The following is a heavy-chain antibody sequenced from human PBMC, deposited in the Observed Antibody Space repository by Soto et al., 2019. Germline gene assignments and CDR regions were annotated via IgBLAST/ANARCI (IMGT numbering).Heavy chain of an antibody. J-gene: IGHJ6*02. Sequence: SVKVSCKASGGTFSSYSISWVLQAPGQGLEWMGGIIPIFGTANYAQKFQGRVTITADESTSTAYMELSSLRSEDTAVYYCAGVVPAAIHYYYGMDVWGQGTTVTVSS. D-gene: IGHD2-2*01. CDR1: GGTFSSYS. CDR3: AGVVPAAIHYYYGMDV. V-gene: IGHV1-69*13. CDR2: IIPIFGTA.